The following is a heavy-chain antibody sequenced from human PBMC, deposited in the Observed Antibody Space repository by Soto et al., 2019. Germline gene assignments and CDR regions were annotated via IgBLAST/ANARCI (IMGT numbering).Heavy chain of an antibody. J-gene: IGHJ3*02. D-gene: IGHD2-8*01. CDR2: IKSKTDGGTT. Sequence: GGSLRLSCAASGFTFSNAWMSWVRQAPGKGLEWVGRIKSKTDGGTTDYAAPVKGRFTISRDDSKNTLYLQMNSLKTEDTAVYHCTTDLKTVWTAAFDIWGQGTMVTVSS. V-gene: IGHV3-15*01. CDR1: GFTFSNAW. CDR3: TTDLKTVWTAAFDI.